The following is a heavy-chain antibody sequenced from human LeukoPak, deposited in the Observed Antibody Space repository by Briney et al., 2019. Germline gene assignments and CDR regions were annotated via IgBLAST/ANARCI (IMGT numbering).Heavy chain of an antibody. J-gene: IGHJ4*02. Sequence: SQTLSLTCAVSGGSISSGGYSWSWIRQPPGKGLEWIGYIYHSGSTYYNPSLKSRVTMSVDTSKSQFSLKLNSVTAADTAVYYCAKYEKDYDSSGSSLSYWGQGTLVTVSS. CDR3: AKYEKDYDSSGSSLSY. CDR2: IYHSGST. V-gene: IGHV4-30-2*01. D-gene: IGHD3-22*01. CDR1: GGSISSGGYS.